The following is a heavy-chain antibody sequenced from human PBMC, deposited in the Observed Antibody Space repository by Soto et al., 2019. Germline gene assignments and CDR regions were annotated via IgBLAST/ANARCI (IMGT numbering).Heavy chain of an antibody. CDR2: INAGGTST. CDR1: EFTLRSYW. D-gene: IGHD1-26*01. Sequence: EVQLVESGGGLVQPGGYLRLSCAASEFTLRSYWMHWVRQAPGKGLVWVSRINAGGTSTSYADSVKGRFTISRDNAKNTLYLEMNSLRAEDTAVYYCARGPAEISGNYYPGDYWGQGTLVTVSS. V-gene: IGHV3-74*03. CDR3: ARGPAEISGNYYPGDY. J-gene: IGHJ4*02.